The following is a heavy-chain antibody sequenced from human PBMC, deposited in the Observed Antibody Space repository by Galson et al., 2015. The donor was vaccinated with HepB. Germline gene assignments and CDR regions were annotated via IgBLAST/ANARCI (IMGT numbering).Heavy chain of an antibody. J-gene: IGHJ5*02. CDR1: GYSFTSYW. CDR2: IYPGDSDT. CDR3: ARYCSRTNCRQTSWFDP. D-gene: IGHD2-2*01. Sequence: QSGAEVKKPGESLKISCKGSGYSFTSYWIGWVRQMPGKCLEWMGTIYPGDSDTRYSPSFQGQVTISADKSISTAFLQWSSLKASDSAMYYCARYCSRTNCRQTSWFDPWGQGTLVTVSS. V-gene: IGHV5-51*03.